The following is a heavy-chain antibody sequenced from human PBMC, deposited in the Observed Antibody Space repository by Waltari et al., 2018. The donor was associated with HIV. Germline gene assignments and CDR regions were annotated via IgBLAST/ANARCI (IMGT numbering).Heavy chain of an antibody. J-gene: IGHJ4*02. CDR3: AINGGSSNFDY. Sequence: QVQLQESGPGLVKPSGTLSLTCAVSGGSFSSGNWWTWVRQPPGKGLEWIGEIYHSGTTNYNPSLKPRVTISLDKSKNQFSLKLSSVTAADTAVYYCAINGGSSNFDYWGQGTLVTVSS. CDR2: IYHSGTT. V-gene: IGHV4-4*02. CDR1: GGSFSSGNW. D-gene: IGHD2-15*01.